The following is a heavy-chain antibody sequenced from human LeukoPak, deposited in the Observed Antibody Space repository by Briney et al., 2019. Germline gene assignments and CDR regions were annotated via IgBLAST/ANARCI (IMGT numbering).Heavy chain of an antibody. V-gene: IGHV1-2*02. CDR3: ARDESSGWYYFDY. D-gene: IGHD6-19*01. CDR1: GYTFTGYY. CDR2: INPNSGGP. Sequence: ASVKVSCKASGYTFTGYYMHWVRQAPGQGLEWMGWINPNSGGPNYAQKFQGRVTMTRDTSISTAYMELSRLRSDDTAVYYCARDESSGWYYFDYWGQGTLVTVSS. J-gene: IGHJ4*02.